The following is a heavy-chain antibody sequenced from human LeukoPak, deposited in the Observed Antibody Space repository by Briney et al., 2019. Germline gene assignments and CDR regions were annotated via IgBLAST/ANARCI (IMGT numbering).Heavy chain of an antibody. D-gene: IGHD1-26*01. Sequence: PGGSLRLSCAASGFIFSSYSMNWVRQAPGKGLEWVSSISSSSSYIYYTDSMKGRFTISRDNAKNSLYLQMNSLRAEDTAVYYCARDLWERGGFWLTAAYTYFQHWGQGTLVTVSS. CDR1: GFIFSSYS. CDR2: ISSSSSYI. CDR3: ARDLWERGGFWLTAAYTYFQH. J-gene: IGHJ1*01. V-gene: IGHV3-21*01.